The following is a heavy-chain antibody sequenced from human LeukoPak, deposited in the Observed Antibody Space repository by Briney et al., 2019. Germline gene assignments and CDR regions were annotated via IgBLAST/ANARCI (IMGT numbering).Heavy chain of an antibody. Sequence: SETLSLTCTVSGGSISSYYWSWIRQPPGKGLEWIGYIYYSGSTNYNPSLKSRVTISVDTSKNQFSLKLSSVTAADTAVYYCARAPDNVVVPAAKNPRSYYFDYWGQGTLVTVSS. CDR1: GGSISSYY. V-gene: IGHV4-59*01. CDR2: IYYSGST. CDR3: ARAPDNVVVPAAKNPRSYYFDY. J-gene: IGHJ4*02. D-gene: IGHD2-2*01.